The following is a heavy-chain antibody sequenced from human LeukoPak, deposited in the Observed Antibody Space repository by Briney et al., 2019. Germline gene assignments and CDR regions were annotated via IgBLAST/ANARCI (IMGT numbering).Heavy chain of an antibody. V-gene: IGHV4-59*01. D-gene: IGHD3-22*01. Sequence: PSETLSLTCTVSGGSIGTYYWTWIRQPPGKGLEWIGYITYSGRTDYNPSLKSRVAISVDTSNNQFSLTLSSVTAADTAVYYCAKWGYYFDSSAYVAPTDDSWGQGILVTVSS. CDR1: GGSIGTYY. CDR3: AKWGYYFDSSAYVAPTDDS. J-gene: IGHJ4*02. CDR2: ITYSGRT.